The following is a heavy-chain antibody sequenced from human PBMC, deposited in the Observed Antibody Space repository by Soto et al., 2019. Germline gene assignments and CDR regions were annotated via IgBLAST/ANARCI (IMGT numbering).Heavy chain of an antibody. V-gene: IGHV4-39*01. J-gene: IGHJ4*02. D-gene: IGHD6-13*01. CDR1: GGSISSSSSY. CDR2: IYSGST. CDR3: ATTRGIAVGGSFDY. Sequence: SETLSLTCTVSGGSISSSSSYWGWIRQPPGKGLEWIGTIYSGSTYYNPSLKSRVTISVDTSKNQFSLKLSSVAAADTAIYFCATTRGIAVGGSFDYWGQGTLVTVSS.